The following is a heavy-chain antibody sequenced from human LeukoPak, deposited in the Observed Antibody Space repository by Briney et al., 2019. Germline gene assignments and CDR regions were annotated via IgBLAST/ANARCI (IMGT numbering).Heavy chain of an antibody. CDR1: GGSISSSSYY. V-gene: IGHV4-39*01. CDR2: IYYSGST. CDR3: ASLSRPSSSRYYYYYYMDV. Sequence: SETLSLTCTVSGGSISSSSYYWGWIRQPPGKGLEWIGSIYYSGSTYYNPSLKSRVTISVDTSKNQFSLKLSSVTAADTAVYYCASLSRPSSSRYYYYYYMDVWGKGTTVTVSS. D-gene: IGHD6-13*01. J-gene: IGHJ6*03.